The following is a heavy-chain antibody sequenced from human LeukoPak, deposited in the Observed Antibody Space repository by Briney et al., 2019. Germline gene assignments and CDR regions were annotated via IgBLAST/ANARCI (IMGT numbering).Heavy chain of an antibody. Sequence: PGGSLRLSCAASGFTFSSYWMHWVRQSPGKGLEWVSGVNWNGGSTTYADSVKGRFTISRDNANKLLSLQMNSLKTEDTALYYCAREVSGAWYMDLWGKGTTVTVSS. CDR1: GFTFSSYW. CDR3: AREVSGAWYMDL. D-gene: IGHD3-10*01. CDR2: VNWNGGST. V-gene: IGHV3-20*04. J-gene: IGHJ6*03.